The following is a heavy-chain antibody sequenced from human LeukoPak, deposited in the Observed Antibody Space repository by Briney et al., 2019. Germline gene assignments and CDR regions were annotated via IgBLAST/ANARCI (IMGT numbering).Heavy chain of an antibody. V-gene: IGHV1-46*01. CDR1: GYTFTGYY. Sequence: GASVKVSCKASGYTFTGYYMHWVRQAPGQGLEWVGIINPTGGSTTYAQKFQGRVTMTRDTSTSTVYMELSSLRSEDTAVYYCASGDLTYYSGTSGYYLFDNWGQGTLVTVSS. D-gene: IGHD3-22*01. CDR2: INPTGGST. CDR3: ASGDLTYYSGTSGYYLFDN. J-gene: IGHJ4*02.